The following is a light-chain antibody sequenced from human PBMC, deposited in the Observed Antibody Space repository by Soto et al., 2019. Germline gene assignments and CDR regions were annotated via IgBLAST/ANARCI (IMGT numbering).Light chain of an antibody. V-gene: IGLV2-23*01. Sequence: QSALTQPASVSGSPGQWITISCTGTSSDVGSYNLVSWYQQHPGKAPKLMIYEGSKRPSGVSNRFSGSKSGYTASLTISGLQAEDEADYYCCSYAGSGALVFGGGTKLTVL. CDR1: SSDVGSYNL. CDR2: EGS. CDR3: CSYAGSGALV. J-gene: IGLJ3*02.